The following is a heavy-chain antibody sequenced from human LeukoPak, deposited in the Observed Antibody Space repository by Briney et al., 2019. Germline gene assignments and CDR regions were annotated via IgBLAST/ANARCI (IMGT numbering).Heavy chain of an antibody. D-gene: IGHD6-13*01. CDR3: ARERGFRIAAAAKKYNWFDP. CDR2: ISYDGSNN. CDR1: GFTFSSYA. Sequence: AGGSLRLSCAASGFTFSSYAMHWVRQAPGKGLEWVAVISYDGSNNYYADSVKGRFTISRDNSKNTLYLQMNSLRAEDTAVYYCARERGFRIAAAAKKYNWFDPWGQGTLVTVSS. J-gene: IGHJ5*02. V-gene: IGHV3-30*01.